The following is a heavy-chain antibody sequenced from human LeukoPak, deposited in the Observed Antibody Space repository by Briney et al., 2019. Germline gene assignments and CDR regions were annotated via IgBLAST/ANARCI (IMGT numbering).Heavy chain of an antibody. V-gene: IGHV1-46*01. CDR2: INPSGGST. CDR3: TRAEVIMGTTGFDY. D-gene: IGHD1-26*01. Sequence: ASVKVSCKASGYTFISYYMHWVRQAPGQGLEWMGIINPSGGSTNYAQKFQGRVTMTRDTSTTTVYMELSSLRSEDTAVYYCTRAEVIMGTTGFDYWGQGTLVTVSS. J-gene: IGHJ4*02. CDR1: GYTFISYY.